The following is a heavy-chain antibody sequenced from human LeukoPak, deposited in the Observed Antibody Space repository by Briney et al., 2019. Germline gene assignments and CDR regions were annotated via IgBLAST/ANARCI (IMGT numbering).Heavy chain of an antibody. V-gene: IGHV4-59*08. CDR1: GGSISSYY. Sequence: ETLSLTCTVSGGSISSYYWSWIRQPPGKGLEWIGYIYYSGSTNYNPSLKSRVTISVDTSKNQFSLKLSSVTAADTAVYYCARLIKPGQTGNFDYWGRGTLDTVSS. CDR2: IYYSGST. D-gene: IGHD1-1*01. J-gene: IGHJ4*02. CDR3: ARLIKPGQTGNFDY.